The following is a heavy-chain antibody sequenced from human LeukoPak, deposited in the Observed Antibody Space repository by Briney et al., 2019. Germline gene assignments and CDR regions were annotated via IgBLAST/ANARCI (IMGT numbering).Heavy chain of an antibody. CDR3: ARPQPPGPIQYYDFWSGYYSGYFDY. CDR1: GFTFSSYA. Sequence: GRSLRLSCAASGFTFSSYAMHWVRQAPGKGLEWVAVISYDGSNKYYADSVKGRFTISRDNSKNTLYLQMNSLRAEDTAVYYCARPQPPGPIQYYDFWSGYYSGYFDYWGQGTLVTVSS. CDR2: ISYDGSNK. V-gene: IGHV3-30-3*01. D-gene: IGHD3-3*01. J-gene: IGHJ4*02.